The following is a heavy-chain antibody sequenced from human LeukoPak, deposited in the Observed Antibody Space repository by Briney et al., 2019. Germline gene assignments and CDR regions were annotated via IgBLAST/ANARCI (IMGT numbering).Heavy chain of an antibody. J-gene: IGHJ3*02. CDR3: ARDKYSRDAFDI. Sequence: SETLSLTCTVSGGSISSYYWSWIRQPPGKGLEWIGYIYYSGSTNYNPSLKSRVTILVDTSKNQFSLKLSSVTAADTAVYYCARDKYSRDAFDIWGQGTMVTVSS. CDR1: GGSISSYY. CDR2: IYYSGST. V-gene: IGHV4-59*01. D-gene: IGHD6-6*01.